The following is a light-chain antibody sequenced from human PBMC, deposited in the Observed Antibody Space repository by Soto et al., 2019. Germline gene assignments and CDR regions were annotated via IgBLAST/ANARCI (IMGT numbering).Light chain of an antibody. J-gene: IGLJ1*01. CDR3: AAWDDSLNGLYV. Sequence: QSVLTQPPSASGTPGQRGTISCSGSSSNIGSNTANWYQQLPGTAPKLIIYSNNQRPSGVPDRFSGSKSGTSASLAISWLQSEDVTDYYCAAWDDSLNGLYVFGTGTQLTVL. V-gene: IGLV1-44*01. CDR2: SNN. CDR1: SSNIGSNT.